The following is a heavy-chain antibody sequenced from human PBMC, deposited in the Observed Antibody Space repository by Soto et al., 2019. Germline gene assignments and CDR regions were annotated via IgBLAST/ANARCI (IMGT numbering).Heavy chain of an antibody. J-gene: IGHJ5*01. CDR3: ATDRS. CDR2: IKSKTDVVTT. V-gene: IGHV3-15*01. CDR1: GFIFSDAW. Sequence: EVQLVESGGGLVKSGGSLRLSCAASGFIFSDAWMSWVRQAPGKGLEWVGRIKSKTDVVTTDYAAPVKGRITISRDNSKATLYLQMHSLKIEDPAVYYCATDRSWGHGTLVTASS.